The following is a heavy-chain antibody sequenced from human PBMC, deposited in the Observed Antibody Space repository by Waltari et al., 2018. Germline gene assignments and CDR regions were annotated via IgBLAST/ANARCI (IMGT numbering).Heavy chain of an antibody. V-gene: IGHV3-33*08. CDR2: IWFDGSKI. Sequence: QVQMVESGGGVVQAGKSLRLSCAGSGFGFSSFGIHWVRQAPGRGLGWVAIIWFDGSKIYYAYSVKGRFTISRDNSRNTVYLQMNSLRPEDSGVYYCARCPDEYNYYYMEVWGRGTTVSVSS. CDR3: ARCPDEYNYYYMEV. CDR1: GFGFSSFG. J-gene: IGHJ6*03.